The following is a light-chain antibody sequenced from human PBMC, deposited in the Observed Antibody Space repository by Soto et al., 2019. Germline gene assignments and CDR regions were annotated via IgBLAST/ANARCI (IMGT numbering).Light chain of an antibody. CDR3: QQYGSSFPWP. CDR1: QSVSSSY. J-gene: IGKJ1*01. Sequence: EIVLTQSPGTLSLSPGERATLSCRASQSVSSSYLAWYQQKPGQAPRLLIYGASSRATGIPDRFSGSGSGTDFTLTISRLEPEDSAVYYCQQYGSSFPWPFGQGTQVEIK. CDR2: GAS. V-gene: IGKV3-20*01.